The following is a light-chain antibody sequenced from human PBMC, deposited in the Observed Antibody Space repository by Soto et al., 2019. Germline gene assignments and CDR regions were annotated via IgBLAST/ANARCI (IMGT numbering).Light chain of an antibody. J-gene: IGLJ3*02. CDR3: SSYTSSATWV. Sequence: QSALTQPASVSGSPGQSITISCTGTSSDVGRYKFVSWYQQLPNKAPKLMIYEVSDRPPGVSNRFSGSKSGNTASLTISGLQADDEAYYYCSSYTSSATWVFGEGPTLTVL. V-gene: IGLV2-14*01. CDR1: SSDVGRYKF. CDR2: EVS.